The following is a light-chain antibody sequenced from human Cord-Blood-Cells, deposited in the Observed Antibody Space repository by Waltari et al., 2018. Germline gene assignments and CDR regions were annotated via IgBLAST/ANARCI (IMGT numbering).Light chain of an antibody. Sequence: QSALTQPRSVSGSPGQSVTISCTGTSSDVGGDNSVSWYQQHPGKAPELMIYDVRKRPSGVPDRFSGSKSGNTASLTISGLQAEDEADYYCCSYAGSYTYVFGTGTKVTVL. V-gene: IGLV2-11*01. J-gene: IGLJ1*01. CDR1: SSDVGGDNS. CDR2: DVR. CDR3: CSYAGSYTYV.